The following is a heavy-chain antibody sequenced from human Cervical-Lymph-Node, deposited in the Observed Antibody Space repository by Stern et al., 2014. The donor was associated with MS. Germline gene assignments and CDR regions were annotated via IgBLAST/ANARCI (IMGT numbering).Heavy chain of an antibody. CDR3: ATGMIAAALYVIDV. J-gene: IGHJ6*02. V-gene: IGHV1-69*01. Sequence: VQLEESGAEVKKPGSSVKVSCKASGGTFSSYAISWVRQAPGQGLEWMGGIIPIFGTANYAQKCQGRVTITADESTSTAYRERSSLRSEDTAVYYCATGMIAAALYVIDVWGPVTTVTVSS. D-gene: IGHD6-13*01. CDR1: GGTFSSYA. CDR2: IIPIFGTA.